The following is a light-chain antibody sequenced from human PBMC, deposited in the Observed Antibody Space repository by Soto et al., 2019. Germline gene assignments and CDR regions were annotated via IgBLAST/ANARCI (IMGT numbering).Light chain of an antibody. CDR3: RSYADTHNLV. J-gene: IGLJ2*01. Sequence: QSALTQPPSASGSPGQKVTISCTGTSTDIGGYNFVSWYQQHPGKAPKLMIDEVNKPPSGVHDRFSGSKSGNTASLTVSGLQAGDEADYYCRSYADTHNLVFGGGTKLTVL. CDR2: EVN. V-gene: IGLV2-8*01. CDR1: STDIGGYNF.